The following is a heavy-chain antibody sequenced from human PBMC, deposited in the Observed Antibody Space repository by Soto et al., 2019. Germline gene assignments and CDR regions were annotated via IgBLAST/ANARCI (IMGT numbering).Heavy chain of an antibody. Sequence: GGSLRLSCAASGLTFSSYGMHWVRQAPGKGLEWVAVIWYDGSNKYYADSVKGRFTISRDNSKNTLYLQMNSLRAEDTAVYYCARGTYSSSSAWFDTWGQGTLVTVSS. CDR1: GLTFSSYG. J-gene: IGHJ5*02. D-gene: IGHD6-6*01. CDR2: IWYDGSNK. V-gene: IGHV3-33*01. CDR3: ARGTYSSSSAWFDT.